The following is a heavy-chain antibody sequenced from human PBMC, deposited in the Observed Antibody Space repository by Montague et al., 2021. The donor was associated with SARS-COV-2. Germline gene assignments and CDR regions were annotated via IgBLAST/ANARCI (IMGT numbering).Heavy chain of an antibody. V-gene: IGHV4-39*01. CDR1: GGSIFSNSFY. J-gene: IGHJ4*02. D-gene: IGHD1-26*01. CDR3: ARSTVGTSHFDY. CDR2: VLSSGST. Sequence: ETLSLTCTVSGGSIFSNSFYWGWIRQSPGQGLEWIGNVLSSGSTFYNPSLRSRVTMSEDMSKNQFSLKLMSVTAADTAVYYCARSTVGTSHFDYWGQGTLITVSS.